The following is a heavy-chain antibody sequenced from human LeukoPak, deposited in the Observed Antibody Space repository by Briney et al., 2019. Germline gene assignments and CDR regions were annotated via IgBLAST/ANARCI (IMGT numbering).Heavy chain of an antibody. V-gene: IGHV4-34*01. CDR1: GGSFSGYY. J-gene: IGHJ6*03. CDR3: ARARWCSSTSCYAQRHYYYYMDV. Sequence: SETLSLTCAVYGGSFSGYYWSWIRQPPGKGLEWIGEINHSGSTNYNPSLKSRVTISVDTSKNQFSLKLSSVTAADTAVYYCARARWCSSTSCYAQRHYYYYMDVWGKGTMVTVSS. D-gene: IGHD2-2*01. CDR2: INHSGST.